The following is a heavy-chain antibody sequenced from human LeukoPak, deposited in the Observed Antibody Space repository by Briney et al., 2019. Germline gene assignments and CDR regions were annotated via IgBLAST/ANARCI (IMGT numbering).Heavy chain of an antibody. CDR1: GFTFSSYW. Sequence: GESLRLSCAASGFTFSSYWMHWVRQAPGKGLVWVSRINSDGSSTSYADSVKGRFTISRDNAKNTLYLQMNSLRAEDTAVYYCATVTTSYYYYYGMDVWGQGTTVTVSS. J-gene: IGHJ6*02. V-gene: IGHV3-74*01. D-gene: IGHD4-11*01. CDR2: INSDGSST. CDR3: ATVTTSYYYYYGMDV.